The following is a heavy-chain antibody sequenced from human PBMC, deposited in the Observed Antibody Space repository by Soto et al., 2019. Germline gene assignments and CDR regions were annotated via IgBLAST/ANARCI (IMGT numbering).Heavy chain of an antibody. CDR3: ARDYYKYYDSSGYYRSPAY. CDR1: GFTFSSYW. V-gene: IGHV3-74*01. CDR2: IDTYGSDK. D-gene: IGHD3-22*01. J-gene: IGHJ4*02. Sequence: PGGSLRLSCAASGFTFSSYWMHWVRQAPGKGLVWVSRIDTYGSDKDYADSVKGRFTISRDNSRNTLFLQMNSLRAEDTAVYYCARDYYKYYDSSGYYRSPAYWGQGTLVTVSS.